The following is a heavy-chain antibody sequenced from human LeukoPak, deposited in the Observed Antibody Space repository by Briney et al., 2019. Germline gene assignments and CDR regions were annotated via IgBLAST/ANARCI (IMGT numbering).Heavy chain of an antibody. CDR1: TFSIGTKYY. D-gene: IGHD2-21*02. J-gene: IGHJ4*02. V-gene: IGHV4-38-2*02. CDR2: TSHSGRT. CDR3: ARSPCGADCYFDS. Sequence: SETLSLTCTVSTFSIGTKYYWGWIRQPSGKGLEWIASTSHSGRTFYKTPLQSRVTMSVDTSKNQFSLSLRSVTAADTAVYYCARSPCGADCYFDSWGQGTLVTVSS.